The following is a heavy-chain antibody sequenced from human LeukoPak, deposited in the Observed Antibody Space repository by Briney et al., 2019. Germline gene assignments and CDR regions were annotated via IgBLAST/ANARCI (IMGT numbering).Heavy chain of an antibody. Sequence: ASVKVSCKASGYTFTSYDINWVRQATGQGLEWMGGIIPIFGTANYAQKFQGRVTITADESTSTAYMELSSLRSEDTAVYYCARDPGYCSSTSCQWFDPWGQGTLVTVSS. J-gene: IGHJ5*02. CDR1: GYTFTSYD. CDR3: ARDPGYCSSTSCQWFDP. D-gene: IGHD2-2*01. CDR2: IIPIFGTA. V-gene: IGHV1-69*13.